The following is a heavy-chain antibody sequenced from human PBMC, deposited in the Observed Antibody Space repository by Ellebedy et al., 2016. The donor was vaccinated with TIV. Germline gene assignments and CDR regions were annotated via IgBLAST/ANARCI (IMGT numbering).Heavy chain of an antibody. V-gene: IGHV3-48*02. J-gene: IGHJ4*02. CDR2: ITSSSNNI. D-gene: IGHD6-19*01. CDR3: ARDGVAVAGLTFWAY. CDR1: GFTFTTYS. Sequence: GGSLRLXXAASGFTFTTYSMNWVRQAPGKGLEWVSYITSSSNNIYYADSVKGRFTISRDNAKNSLYLQMNSLRDEDTAVYYCARDGVAVAGLTFWAYWGQGTLVTVSS.